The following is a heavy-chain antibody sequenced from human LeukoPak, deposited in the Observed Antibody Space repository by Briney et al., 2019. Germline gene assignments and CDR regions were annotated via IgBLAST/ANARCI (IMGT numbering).Heavy chain of an antibody. D-gene: IGHD6-19*01. Sequence: SETLSLTCTVSGGSISSYYWSWIRQPAGKGLEWIGRIYTSGSTNYNPSLKSRVTMSVDTSKNQFSLKLSSVTAADTAVYYCARDHQRKAGTPAFDIWGQGTMVTVSS. CDR2: IYTSGST. CDR3: ARDHQRKAGTPAFDI. J-gene: IGHJ3*02. CDR1: GGSISSYY. V-gene: IGHV4-4*07.